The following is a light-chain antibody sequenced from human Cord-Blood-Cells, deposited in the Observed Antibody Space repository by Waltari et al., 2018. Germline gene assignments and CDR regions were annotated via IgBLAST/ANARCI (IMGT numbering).Light chain of an antibody. CDR3: QQYNNWPRT. J-gene: IGKJ1*01. V-gene: IGKV3-15*01. CDR2: GAS. CDR1: QSVSSN. Sequence: EIVMTESPPTLSVSPGERATHSCRASQSVSSNLAWYQQKPGQAPRLLIYGASTRATGIPARFSGSGSGTEFTLTISSLQSEDFAVYYCQQYNNWPRTFGQGTKVEIK.